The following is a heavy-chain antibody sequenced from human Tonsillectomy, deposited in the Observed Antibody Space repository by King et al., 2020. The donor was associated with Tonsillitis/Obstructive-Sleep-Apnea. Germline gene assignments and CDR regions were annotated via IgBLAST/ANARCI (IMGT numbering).Heavy chain of an antibody. J-gene: IGHJ3*02. Sequence: QLVQSGAEVKKPGGSLKISCKGSGYSFTSYWIGWVRQMPGKGLEWMGIIYPGDSDTRYSPSFQGQVTISADKSISTAYLQWSSLKASDTAMYYCATPRSAYCGGDCYPDAFDIWGQGTMVTVSS. CDR1: GYSFTSYW. D-gene: IGHD2-21*01. CDR2: IYPGDSDT. V-gene: IGHV5-51*01. CDR3: ATPRSAYCGGDCYPDAFDI.